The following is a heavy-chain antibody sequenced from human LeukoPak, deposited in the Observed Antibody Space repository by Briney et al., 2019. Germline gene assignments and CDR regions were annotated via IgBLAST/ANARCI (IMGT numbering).Heavy chain of an antibody. D-gene: IGHD5-12*01. V-gene: IGHV3-30*02. J-gene: IGHJ4*02. Sequence: PGGSLRLSCQTSGFVFSNYGMHWVRQAPGKGLEWVAFVRYDGRNQYYADSVQGRFTISRDNSRNTLYLQMNSLRPEDTGVYSCAKDSNSGYVSVRPDYWGLGTLVTVSS. CDR2: VRYDGRNQ. CDR3: AKDSNSGYVSVRPDY. CDR1: GFVFSNYG.